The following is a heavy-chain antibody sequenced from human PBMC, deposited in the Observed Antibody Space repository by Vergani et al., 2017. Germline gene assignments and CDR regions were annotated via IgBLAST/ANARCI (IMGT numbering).Heavy chain of an antibody. CDR1: GYTFTNYY. Sequence: QVHLVQSGAEVKQPGASVMVSCKTSGYTFTNYYVHWVRQAPGQGLEWMGIINPGGGYTTYAQNFQGRVTVTRDTSTNTIYMELSSLRSEDTAVYFCARDRGMGLHNFDFGGQGTLVTVSS. J-gene: IGHJ4*02. V-gene: IGHV1-46*01. D-gene: IGHD3-10*01. CDR2: INPGGGYT. CDR3: ARDRGMGLHNFDF.